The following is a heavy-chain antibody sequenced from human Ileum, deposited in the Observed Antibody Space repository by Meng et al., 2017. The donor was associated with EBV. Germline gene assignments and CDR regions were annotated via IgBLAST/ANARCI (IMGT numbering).Heavy chain of an antibody. CDR1: GGSISSSNW. J-gene: IGHJ4*02. V-gene: IGHV4-4*02. D-gene: IGHD3-22*01. CDR2: IHHTEST. CDR3: ARESYSDSSGYYSLDY. Sequence: VQLPESGPGLVKPSGTLSLPCAVSGGSISSSNWWSWVRQAPGKGLEWIGEIHHTESTNYNPSLKSRVTISVDKSKNQFSLKLSSVTAADTAVYYCARESYSDSSGYYSLDYWGQGSLVTVSS.